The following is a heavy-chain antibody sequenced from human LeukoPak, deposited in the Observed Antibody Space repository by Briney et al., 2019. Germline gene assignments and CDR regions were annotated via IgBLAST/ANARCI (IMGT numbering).Heavy chain of an antibody. Sequence: SETLSLTCTVSGSSISNYYWSWIRQPAGKGLEWIGRIYTSGSTNYNPSLKSRVTISVVKSKNQFSLRLTSVTVADTAVYYCARDRGIATTQPFDFWGQGTLVTVSS. V-gene: IGHV4-4*07. CDR1: GSSISNYY. CDR2: IYTSGST. CDR3: ARDRGIATTQPFDF. D-gene: IGHD6-13*01. J-gene: IGHJ4*02.